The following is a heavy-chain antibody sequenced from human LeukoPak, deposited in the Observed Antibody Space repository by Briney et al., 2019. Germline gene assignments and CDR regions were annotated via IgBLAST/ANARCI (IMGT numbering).Heavy chain of an antibody. Sequence: GESLRVSCAASAFTFKNYAMSWVRQAPGKGLEWVSSISGSGAVTHYADSVKGRFTISRDNSKDTLYLQMNSLRGDDTAVYYCAKMKGHPLPKYYMDVWGQGTTVTVSS. D-gene: IGHD1-26*01. V-gene: IGHV3-23*01. J-gene: IGHJ6*01. CDR1: AFTFKNYA. CDR3: AKMKGHPLPKYYMDV. CDR2: ISGSGAVT.